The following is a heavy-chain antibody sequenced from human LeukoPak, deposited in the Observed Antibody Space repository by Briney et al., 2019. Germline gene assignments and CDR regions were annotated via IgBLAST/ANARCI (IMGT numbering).Heavy chain of an antibody. V-gene: IGHV3-43D*03. CDR2: ISWDGGST. Sequence: GGSLRLSCAASGFTFDDYAMHWVRQAPGKGLEWVSLISWDGGSTYYADSVKGRFTISRDNSKNSLYLQMNSLRAEDTALYYCAKESGSGSLGTTGCFDYWGQGTLVTVSS. J-gene: IGHJ4*02. CDR1: GFTFDDYA. CDR3: AKESGSGSLGTTGCFDY. D-gene: IGHD1-26*01.